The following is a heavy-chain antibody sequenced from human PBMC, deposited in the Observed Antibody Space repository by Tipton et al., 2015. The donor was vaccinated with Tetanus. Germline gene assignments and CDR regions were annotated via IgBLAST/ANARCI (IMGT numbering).Heavy chain of an antibody. CDR2: VSSTSAYI. Sequence: SLRLSCEVSGFIFSSYAMNWVRQAPGKGLEWVASVSSTSAYIYYADSLKGRFTISRDNAKNPLYLQLNSLTGEDTAVYYCASGSALDYWGQGTLVTVSS. V-gene: IGHV3-21*06. D-gene: IGHD6-25*01. J-gene: IGHJ4*02. CDR3: ASGSALDY. CDR1: GFIFSSYA.